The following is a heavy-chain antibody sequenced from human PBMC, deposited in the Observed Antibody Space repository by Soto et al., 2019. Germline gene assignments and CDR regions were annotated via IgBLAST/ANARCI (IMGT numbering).Heavy chain of an antibody. CDR3: ARGLYSSSFDY. Sequence: ASVKVSCKASGYTFTSYGISWVRQAPGQGLQWMGWISAYNGNTNYAQKFQGRVTITADESTSTAYMELSSLRSEDTAVYYCARGLYSSSFDYWGQGTLVTVSS. CDR2: ISAYNGNT. CDR1: GYTFTSYG. J-gene: IGHJ4*02. V-gene: IGHV1-18*04. D-gene: IGHD6-13*01.